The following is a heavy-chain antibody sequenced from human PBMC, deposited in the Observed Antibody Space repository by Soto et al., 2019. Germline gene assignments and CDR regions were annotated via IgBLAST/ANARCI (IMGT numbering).Heavy chain of an antibody. V-gene: IGHV3-48*02. Sequence: PGGSLRLSCAASGFSISNNGMNWVRQAPGKGLEWVSFISHEDSTIYYADSVRGRFTISRDQAKNSLFLQMNSLRDEDTAVYYCARGYCSSTSCYYYYGIDVWGQGTTVTVSS. D-gene: IGHD2-2*01. J-gene: IGHJ6*02. CDR1: GFSISNNG. CDR2: ISHEDSTI. CDR3: ARGYCSSTSCYYYYGIDV.